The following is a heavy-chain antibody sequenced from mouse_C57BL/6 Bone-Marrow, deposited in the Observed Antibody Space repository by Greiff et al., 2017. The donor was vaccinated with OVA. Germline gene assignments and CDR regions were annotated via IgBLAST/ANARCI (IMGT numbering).Heavy chain of an antibody. CDR3: ARSYYYGSDYAMDY. J-gene: IGHJ4*01. Sequence: EVHLVESGGGLVQPGGSLKLSCAASGFTFSDYYMYWVRQTPEKRLEWVAYISNGGGSTYYPDTVKGRFTISRDNAKNTLYLQMSRLKSEDTAMYYCARSYYYGSDYAMDYWGQGTSVTVSS. V-gene: IGHV5-12*01. CDR2: ISNGGGST. D-gene: IGHD1-1*01. CDR1: GFTFSDYY.